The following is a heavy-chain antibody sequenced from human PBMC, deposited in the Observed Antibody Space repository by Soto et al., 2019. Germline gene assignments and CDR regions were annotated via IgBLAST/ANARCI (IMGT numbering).Heavy chain of an antibody. D-gene: IGHD3-22*01. Sequence: QVQLQESGPGLVKPSGTLSLTCAVSGGSISSSNWWSWVRQSPGKGLEWIGEIHHSGSTNDNPSLKSRVTISVDKSKNKLSLKLSSVTAADTAVYYCASTYYSDSSGYYSLGHWGQGAPVTVSS. V-gene: IGHV4-4*02. CDR1: GGSISSSNW. CDR3: ASTYYSDSSGYYSLGH. CDR2: IHHSGST. J-gene: IGHJ4*02.